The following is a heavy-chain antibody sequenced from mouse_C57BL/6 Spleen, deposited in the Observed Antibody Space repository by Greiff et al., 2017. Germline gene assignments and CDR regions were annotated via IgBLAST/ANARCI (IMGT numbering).Heavy chain of an antibody. V-gene: IGHV1-80*01. Sequence: QVQLQQSGAELVKPGASVKISCKASGYAFSSYWMNWVKQRPGKGLEWIGQIYPGDGDTNYNGKFKGKATLTADKSSSTAYMQLSSLTSEDSAVYFCAMGLTTVVAPFAYWGQGTLVTVSA. CDR3: AMGLTTVVAPFAY. CDR2: IYPGDGDT. J-gene: IGHJ3*01. CDR1: GYAFSSYW. D-gene: IGHD1-1*01.